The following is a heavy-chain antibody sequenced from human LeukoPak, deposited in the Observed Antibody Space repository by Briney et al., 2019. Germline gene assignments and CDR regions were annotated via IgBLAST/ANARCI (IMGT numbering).Heavy chain of an antibody. V-gene: IGHV3-21*01. Sequence: GGSLRLSCAASGFTFSSYSMNWVRQAPGKGLEWVSYISGSSSYIYYADSVKGRFTISRDNAKNSLYLQMNSLRAEDTAVYYCARDSVVVPAAMTWFDPWGQGTLVTVSS. J-gene: IGHJ5*02. CDR3: ARDSVVVPAAMTWFDP. D-gene: IGHD2-2*01. CDR1: GFTFSSYS. CDR2: ISGSSSYI.